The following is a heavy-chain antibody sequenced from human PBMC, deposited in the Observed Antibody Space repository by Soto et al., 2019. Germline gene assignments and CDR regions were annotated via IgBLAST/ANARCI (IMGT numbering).Heavy chain of an antibody. D-gene: IGHD2-2*01. V-gene: IGHV4-39*01. CDR2: IYYSGST. CDR1: GGSISSSSYY. J-gene: IGHJ5*02. Sequence: SETLSLTCTVSGGSISSSSYYWGWIRQPPGKGLEWIGSIYYSGSTYYNPSLKSRVTISVDTSKNQFSLKLSSVTAADTAVYYCARHKGLYCSSTSCYARSYWFEPWGQGTLVTVSS. CDR3: ARHKGLYCSSTSCYARSYWFEP.